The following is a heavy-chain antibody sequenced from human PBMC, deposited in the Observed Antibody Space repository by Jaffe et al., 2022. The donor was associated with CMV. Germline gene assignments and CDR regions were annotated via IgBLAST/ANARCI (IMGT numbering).Heavy chain of an antibody. CDR2: INHNGIT. CDR3: ARGGLQYAPRSYYGLDV. V-gene: IGHV4-34*01. D-gene: IGHD2-15*01. CDR1: GGSFSGYY. Sequence: QVQLQQWGAGLLKPSETLSLTCTIYGGSFSGYYWSWIRQPPGKGLEWIGEINHNGITKYSPSLKSRVTISVDTSKKLSLKLTSVTAADTAVYYCARGGLQYAPRSYYGLDVWGQGTTVTVSS. J-gene: IGHJ6*02.